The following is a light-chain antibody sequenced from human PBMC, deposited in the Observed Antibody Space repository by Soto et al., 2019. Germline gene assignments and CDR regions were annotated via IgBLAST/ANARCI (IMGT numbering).Light chain of an antibody. CDR2: AAS. CDR1: QSISSY. Sequence: DIQMTQSPSSLSASVGDRVTITCRASQSISSYLNWYQQKPGKAPKLLIYAASSLQSGVPSRFSGSGSGTDFTLTISSLQPEDFATYYCQQSYSPPRYTFGQGTKLENK. V-gene: IGKV1-39*01. J-gene: IGKJ2*01. CDR3: QQSYSPPRYT.